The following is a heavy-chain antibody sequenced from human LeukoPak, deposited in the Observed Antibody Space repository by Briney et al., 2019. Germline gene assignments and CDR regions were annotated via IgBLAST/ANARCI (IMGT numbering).Heavy chain of an antibody. CDR3: ARGAPPQN. CDR2: VYYTGAS. CDR1: GGSISRTSYY. J-gene: IGHJ4*02. Sequence: PSETLSLTCNVSGGSISRTSYYWGWIRQPPGKGLEWIGSVYYTGASYYNPSLKSRVTISIDTSKNHFSLNLTSVTAADTAVYYCARGAPPQNWGQGALVTVSS. V-gene: IGHV4-39*07.